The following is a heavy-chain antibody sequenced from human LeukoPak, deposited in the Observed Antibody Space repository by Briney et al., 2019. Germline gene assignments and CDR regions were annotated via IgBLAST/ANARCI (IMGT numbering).Heavy chain of an antibody. Sequence: SETLSLTCTVSVGSISGYFWSWVRQAPGTGLDWIGHTYYSGATNYNPSLRSRVTISVDTSKNQFSLKLRSVTAADTAVYYCARAQYSGSCFDYWGQGTLVIVSS. J-gene: IGHJ4*02. D-gene: IGHD1-26*01. V-gene: IGHV4-59*13. CDR1: VGSISGYF. CDR2: TYYSGAT. CDR3: ARAQYSGSCFDY.